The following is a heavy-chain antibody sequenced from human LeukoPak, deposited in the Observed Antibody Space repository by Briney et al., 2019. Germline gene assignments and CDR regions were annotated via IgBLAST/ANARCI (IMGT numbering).Heavy chain of an antibody. CDR3: AGDKTTGGWYEFDY. CDR2: IRYDAINK. V-gene: IGHV3-30*02. CDR1: GFTFSSYD. Sequence: GGSLRLSCEASGFTFSSYDMHWVRQAPGKGLEWVAFIRYDAINKYYADSVKGRFTISRDTSKNTVSLQMNSLRAEDTAVYYCAGDKTTGGWYEFDYWGQGTLVTVSS. J-gene: IGHJ4*02. D-gene: IGHD6-19*01.